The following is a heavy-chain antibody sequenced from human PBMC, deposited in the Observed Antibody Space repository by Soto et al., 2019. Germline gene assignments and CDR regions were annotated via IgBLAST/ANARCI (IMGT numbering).Heavy chain of an antibody. D-gene: IGHD3-3*01. V-gene: IGHV1-2*04. CDR3: ARAAGPYGYDVRHVTNNLFAP. CDR1: GYTFTGYY. Sequence: ASVKVSCTASGYTFTGYYMHWVRQAPGQGLEWMGWINPNSGGTNYAQKFQGWVTMTRDTSTSTAYMELRSLRSDDTAVYYCARAAGPYGYDVRHVTNNLFAPWGKGTLVTVP. J-gene: IGHJ5*02. CDR2: INPNSGGT.